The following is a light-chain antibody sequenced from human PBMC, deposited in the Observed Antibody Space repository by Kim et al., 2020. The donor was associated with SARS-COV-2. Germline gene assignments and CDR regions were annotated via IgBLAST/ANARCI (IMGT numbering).Light chain of an antibody. CDR1: NLRSYY. Sequence: ALARTIEITCRGGNLRSYYDTWYQQKPGHAPILFIYDKNNRPSWVPDRFSGSSSGNTASLTITGTQAGDEADYYCNSRDNNDNVVFGGGTQLTVL. CDR2: DKN. CDR3: NSRDNNDNVV. V-gene: IGLV3-19*01. J-gene: IGLJ2*01.